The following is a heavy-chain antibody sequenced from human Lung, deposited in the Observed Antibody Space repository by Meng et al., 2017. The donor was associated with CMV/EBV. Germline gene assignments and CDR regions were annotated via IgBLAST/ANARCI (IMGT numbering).Heavy chain of an antibody. CDR3: AIDFWSGYYLSGFDY. V-gene: IGHV3-23*01. Sequence: GESLKISCAASGFTVSSYAMSWVRQAPGKGLEWVSTISGRGGSTYYADSVKGLFTISRDNTKNTLYLQMNSLRAEDTAVYYCAIDFWSGYYLSGFDYWGQGTLVTVSS. D-gene: IGHD3-3*01. J-gene: IGHJ4*02. CDR1: GFTVSSYA. CDR2: ISGRGGST.